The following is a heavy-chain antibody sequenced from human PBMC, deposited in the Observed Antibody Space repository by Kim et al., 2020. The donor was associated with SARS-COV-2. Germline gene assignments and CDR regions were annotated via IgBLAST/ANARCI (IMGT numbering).Heavy chain of an antibody. Sequence: SETLSLTCTVSGGSISSYYWSWIRQPPGKGLEWIGYIYYSGSTNYNPSLKSRVTISVDTSKNQFSLKLSSVTAADTAVYYCARLYAGSGSYWVDYYYYYGMDVWGQGTTVTVSS. D-gene: IGHD3-10*01. V-gene: IGHV4-59*01. CDR2: IYYSGST. CDR1: GGSISSYY. CDR3: ARLYAGSGSYWVDYYYYYGMDV. J-gene: IGHJ6*02.